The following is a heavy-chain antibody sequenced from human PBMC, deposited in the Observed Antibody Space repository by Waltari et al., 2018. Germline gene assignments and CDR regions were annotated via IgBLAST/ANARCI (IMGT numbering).Heavy chain of an antibody. V-gene: IGHV3-23*01. J-gene: IGHJ4*02. CDR1: GIILNHFA. D-gene: IGHD1-20*01. Sequence: EVHLLESGGGLVQPGGSLRRSFAAPGIILNHFAINWVRLAPGTGLDWVAAITVSDDTFYADSVMGRFTVSRDTSKNTVYLQMNGLRAEDTAIYYCAKPFYNWDDPLHSWGQGTLVAVSS. CDR2: ITVSDDT. CDR3: AKPFYNWDDPLHS.